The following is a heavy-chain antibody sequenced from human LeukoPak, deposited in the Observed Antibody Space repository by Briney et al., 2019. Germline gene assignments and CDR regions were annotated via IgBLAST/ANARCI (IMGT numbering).Heavy chain of an antibody. CDR1: GYTFTGYY. D-gene: IGHD3-22*01. V-gene: IGHV1-2*02. J-gene: IGHJ4*02. CDR3: ARGGYYDSSGYSQFDY. CDR2: INPNSGGT. Sequence: ASVKVSCKASGYTFTGYYMHWVRQAPGQGLEWMGWINPNSGGTNYAQKFQGRGTMTRDTSISTAYMELSRLRSDDTAVYYCARGGYYDSSGYSQFDYWGQGTLVTVSS.